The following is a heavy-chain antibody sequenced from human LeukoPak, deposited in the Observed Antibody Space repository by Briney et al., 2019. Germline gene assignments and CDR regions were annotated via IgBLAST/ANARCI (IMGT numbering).Heavy chain of an antibody. CDR1: GGSISSSNW. Sequence: PSGTLSLTCAVSGGSISSSNWWSWVRQPPGKGLEWIGEIYHSGSTNYNPSLKSRVTISVDKSKNQFSLKLSSVTAADTAVYYCARDGGVNYYYGSGSFDYWGQGTLVTVSS. CDR2: IYHSGST. D-gene: IGHD3-10*01. V-gene: IGHV4-4*02. CDR3: ARDGGVNYYYGSGSFDY. J-gene: IGHJ4*02.